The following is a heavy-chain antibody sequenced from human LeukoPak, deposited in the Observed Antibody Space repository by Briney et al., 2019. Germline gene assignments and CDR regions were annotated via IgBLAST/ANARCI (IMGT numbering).Heavy chain of an antibody. J-gene: IGHJ4*02. CDR1: GGSISSYY. Sequence: SETLSLTCTVSGGSISSYYWSWIRQPPGKGLEWIGYIYYSGSTNYNPSLKSRVTISVDTSKNQFSLKPSSVTAADTAVYYCARGLYYYDSSGYSYFDYWGQGTLVTVSS. CDR2: IYYSGST. V-gene: IGHV4-59*01. D-gene: IGHD3-22*01. CDR3: ARGLYYYDSSGYSYFDY.